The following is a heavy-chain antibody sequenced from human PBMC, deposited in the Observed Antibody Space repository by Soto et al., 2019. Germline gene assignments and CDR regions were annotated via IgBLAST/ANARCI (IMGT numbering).Heavy chain of an antibody. Sequence: SETLSLTCTVSGGSISSGGNYWTWIRQHPGKGLEWIGYIYYSGSTYYNPSLKSRVTISVDTSKNQFSLKLSSVTAADTAVYYCARTVERGYSRYDPDHFDYWGQGTLVTVSS. J-gene: IGHJ4*02. CDR2: IYYSGST. CDR1: GGSISSGGNY. V-gene: IGHV4-31*03. CDR3: ARTVERGYSRYDPDHFDY. D-gene: IGHD5-12*01.